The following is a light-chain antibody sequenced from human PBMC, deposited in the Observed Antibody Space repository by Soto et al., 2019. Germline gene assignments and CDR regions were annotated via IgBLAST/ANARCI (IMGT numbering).Light chain of an antibody. CDR2: DDS. CDR1: NTGSKS. V-gene: IGLV3-21*02. CDR3: QVWDSSSDHVV. J-gene: IGLJ2*01. Sequence: SYELTQPPSVSVAPGQTARITCGGNNTGSKSVHWYQQKPGQAPVLVVYDDSDRPSAIPARFSGSNSGNTATLTVSRVEAGDEADYYCQVWDSSSDHVVFGGGTKLTVL.